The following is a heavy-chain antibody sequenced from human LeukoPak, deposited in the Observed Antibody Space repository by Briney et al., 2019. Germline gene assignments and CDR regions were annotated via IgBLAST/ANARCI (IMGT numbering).Heavy chain of an antibody. CDR2: ISATGGST. J-gene: IGHJ6*02. V-gene: IGHV3-23*01. Sequence: PGASLRVSCAASGFTFSTDTMSCVRQAPGKGLEWVSCISATGGSTYYADSVKGRFTISRDNSKNTLYLQVNSLRAEDTAVYYCAKRTAAVPYFYYGMYVWGQGTTVTVSS. CDR3: AKRTAAVPYFYYGMYV. CDR1: GFTFSTDT. D-gene: IGHD6-13*01.